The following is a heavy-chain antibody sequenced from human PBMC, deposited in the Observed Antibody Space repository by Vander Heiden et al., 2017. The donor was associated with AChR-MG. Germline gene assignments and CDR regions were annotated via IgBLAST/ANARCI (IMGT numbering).Heavy chain of an antibody. Sequence: EVQLVESGGGLVEPGGSLRLSCAASGFTFSSYWMTWVRQAPGKGLEWVANIKQDGSEKYYVDSVKGRFTISRDNAKNSLYLQMNSLRAEDTAVYYCARDGSGSYSGGYFDYWGQGTLVTVSS. CDR2: IKQDGSEK. D-gene: IGHD3-10*01. CDR1: GFTFSSYW. CDR3: ARDGSGSYSGGYFDY. V-gene: IGHV3-7*01. J-gene: IGHJ4*02.